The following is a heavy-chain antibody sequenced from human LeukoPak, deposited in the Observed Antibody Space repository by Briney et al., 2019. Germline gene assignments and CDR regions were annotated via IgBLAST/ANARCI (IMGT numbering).Heavy chain of an antibody. Sequence: SETLSLTCAVYGGSFSGYYWSWIRQPPGKGLEWIGEINHSGSTNYNPSLKSRVTISLDTSKNQFSLKLSSVTAADTAVYYCARTSEGYCSGGSCWDFYYYMDVWGKGTTVTVSS. CDR2: INHSGST. V-gene: IGHV4-34*01. J-gene: IGHJ6*03. D-gene: IGHD2-15*01. CDR1: GGSFSGYY. CDR3: ARTSEGYCSGGSCWDFYYYMDV.